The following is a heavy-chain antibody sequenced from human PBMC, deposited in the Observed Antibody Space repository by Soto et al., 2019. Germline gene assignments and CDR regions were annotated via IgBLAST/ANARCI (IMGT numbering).Heavy chain of an antibody. CDR2: IKQDGSEK. CDR3: ARDKGYDFWSGYGHYYNWFDP. J-gene: IGHJ5*02. CDR1: GFTFSSYW. V-gene: IGHV3-7*01. D-gene: IGHD3-3*01. Sequence: GGSLRLSCAASGFTFSSYWMSWVRQAPGKGLEWVANIKQDGSEKYYVDSVKGRFTISRDNAKNSLYLQMNSLRAEDTAVYYCARDKGYDFWSGYGHYYNWFDPWGQGTLVTVSS.